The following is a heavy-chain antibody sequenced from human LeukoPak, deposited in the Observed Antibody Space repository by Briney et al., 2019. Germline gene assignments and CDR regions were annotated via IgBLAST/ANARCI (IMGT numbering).Heavy chain of an antibody. CDR2: MNPNSGNT. Sequence: ASVKVSCKASGYTFTSYDINWVRRATGQGLEWMGWMNPNSGNTGYAQKFRGRVTMTRNTSISTAYMELSSLRSEDTAVYYCARGNPPYGSGSYFGEIDYWGQGTLVTVSS. D-gene: IGHD3-10*01. CDR3: ARGNPPYGSGSYFGEIDY. CDR1: GYTFTSYD. J-gene: IGHJ4*02. V-gene: IGHV1-8*01.